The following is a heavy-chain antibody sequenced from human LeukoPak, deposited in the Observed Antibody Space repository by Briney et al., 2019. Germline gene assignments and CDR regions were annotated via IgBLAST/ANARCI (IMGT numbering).Heavy chain of an antibody. CDR2: IYHSGST. J-gene: IGHJ5*02. CDR3: ARGGKQPSRNNWFDP. D-gene: IGHD6-13*01. Sequence: PSETLSLTCAVSGGSISSGGYSWSWVRQPPGKGLEWIGYIYHSGSTYYNPSLKSRVTISVDRSKNQFSLKLSSVTAADTAVYYCARGGKQPSRNNWFDPWGQGTLVTVSS. V-gene: IGHV4-30-2*01. CDR1: GGSISSGGYS.